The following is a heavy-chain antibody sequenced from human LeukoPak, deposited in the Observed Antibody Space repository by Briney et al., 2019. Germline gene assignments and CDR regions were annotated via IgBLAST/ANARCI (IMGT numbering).Heavy chain of an antibody. CDR2: MNPNSGNT. CDR3: ARVKQWLARTDFDY. V-gene: IGHV1-8*01. J-gene: IGHJ4*02. CDR1: GYTFTSYD. D-gene: IGHD6-19*01. Sequence: ASVKVSCKASGYTFTSYDINWVRQATGQGLEWMGWMNPNSGNTGYAQKFQGRVTMTRNTSISTAYMELSSLRSEDTAVYYCARVKQWLARTDFDYWGQGTLVTVSS.